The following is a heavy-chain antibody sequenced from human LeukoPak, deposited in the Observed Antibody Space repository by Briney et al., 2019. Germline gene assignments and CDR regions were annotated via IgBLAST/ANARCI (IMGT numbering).Heavy chain of an antibody. Sequence: SETLSLTCTVSGGSISSSSYSWGWIRQPPGKGLEWIGSIYYSGSTYYNPSLKSRVTISVDTSKNQFSLKLSSVTAADTAVYYCARHPTLRYGPSYYFDYWGQGTLVTVSS. V-gene: IGHV4-39*01. J-gene: IGHJ4*02. CDR3: ARHPTLRYGPSYYFDY. CDR1: GGSISSSSYS. CDR2: IYYSGST. D-gene: IGHD1-14*01.